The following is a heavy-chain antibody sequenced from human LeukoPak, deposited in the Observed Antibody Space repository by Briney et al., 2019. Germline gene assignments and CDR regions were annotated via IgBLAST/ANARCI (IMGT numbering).Heavy chain of an antibody. CDR1: GFTFSSYE. D-gene: IGHD6-13*01. Sequence: GGSLRLSCAASGFTFSSYEMNWVRQAPGKGLEWVSYISSSGSTIYYADPVKGRFTISRDNAKNSLYLQMNSLRAEDTAVYYCAREPYSSSWYLWFDPWGQGTLVTVSS. V-gene: IGHV3-48*03. CDR3: AREPYSSSWYLWFDP. J-gene: IGHJ5*02. CDR2: ISSSGSTI.